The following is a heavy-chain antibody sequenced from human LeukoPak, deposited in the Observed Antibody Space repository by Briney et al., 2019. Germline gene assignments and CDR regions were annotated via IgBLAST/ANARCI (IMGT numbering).Heavy chain of an antibody. J-gene: IGHJ4*02. CDR2: ISGSGGNT. V-gene: IGHV3-23*01. CDR1: GFTFSTYA. Sequence: QTRGSLRLSCAASGFTFSTYAMSWVRQAPGKGLEWVSAISGSGGNTYCADSVKGRFTISRDTSKNTLYLQMNSLRAEDTAVYYCAKGRTLDYWGQGTLVTVSS. CDR3: AKGRTLDY.